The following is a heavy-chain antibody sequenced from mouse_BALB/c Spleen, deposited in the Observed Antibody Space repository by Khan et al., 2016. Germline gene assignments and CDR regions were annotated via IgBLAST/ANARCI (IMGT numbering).Heavy chain of an antibody. CDR2: IWAGGST. V-gene: IGHV2-9*02. D-gene: IGHD2-4*01. Sequence: QVQLKESGPGLVAPSQSLSITCTVSGFSLTNSGVHWVRQPPGQGLDWLGVIWAGGSTDYNSALMSRLTITKDNSQNQAVLKVNSRKSDDTAMYYCASADYEYDAWFAYWGQGTLVTVSA. J-gene: IGHJ3*01. CDR3: ASADYEYDAWFAY. CDR1: GFSLTNSG.